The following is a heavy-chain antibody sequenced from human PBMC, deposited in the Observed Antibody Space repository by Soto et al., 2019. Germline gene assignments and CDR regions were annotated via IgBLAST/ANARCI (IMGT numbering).Heavy chain of an antibody. CDR1: GGSISTSNW. D-gene: IGHD5-12*01. CDR2: VYRTGST. Sequence: QVQLQESGPGLVKPSGTLSLTCADSGGSISTSNWWSWVRQPPGKGLEWIGEVYRTGSTNYNPSLESLLTIAADMSKKQFSLKLTSMTAADTAVYYGASARATIAAGAIFECWGQGTLGSVSS. J-gene: IGHJ4*02. CDR3: ASARATIAAGAIFEC. V-gene: IGHV4-4*02.